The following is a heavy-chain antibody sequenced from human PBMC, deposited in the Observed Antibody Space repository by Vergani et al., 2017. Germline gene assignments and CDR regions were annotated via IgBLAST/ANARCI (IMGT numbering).Heavy chain of an antibody. Sequence: QVTLRESGPALVKPTQTLTLTCTFSGFSLSTSGMCVSWIRQPPGKALEWLARIDWADAKYYSTSLKTRLTISKDTSKNQVVLTMTNVDPVDTATYYCARTSTGTTLLEYWGQGTLVTVSS. D-gene: IGHD1-1*01. V-gene: IGHV2-70*15. J-gene: IGHJ4*02. CDR3: ARTSTGTTLLEY. CDR2: IDWADAK. CDR1: GFSLSTSGMC.